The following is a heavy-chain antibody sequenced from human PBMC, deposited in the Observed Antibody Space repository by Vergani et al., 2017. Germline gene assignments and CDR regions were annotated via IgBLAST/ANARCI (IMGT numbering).Heavy chain of an antibody. V-gene: IGHV4-34*01. CDR1: GESFTSYH. D-gene: IGHD4-11*01. CDR2: IDHTGRP. Sequence: QVQLQQWGGGLLKPSETLSLTCVVNGESFTSYHWTWIRQSPGEGLEWVGDIDHTGRPDYNPSLKSRLTMSVDKSRNHFSLTLNSVTATDTAIYFCARVNTETNGHLYYYYYMDVWGQGTAVTVS. J-gene: IGHJ6*03. CDR3: ARVNTETNGHLYYYYYMDV.